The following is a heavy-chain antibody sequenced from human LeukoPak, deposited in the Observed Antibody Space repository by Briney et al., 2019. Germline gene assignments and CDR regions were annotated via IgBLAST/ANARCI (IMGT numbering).Heavy chain of an antibody. J-gene: IGHJ5*02. CDR3: ARDRLELRRGASWTPFAP. Sequence: SETLSLTCTVSGGSISSYYWSWIRQPAGKGLEWIGRIYTSGSTNYNPSLKTRVTISVNTTKNQFSLKLRPVTASDTTSAYAARDRLELRRGASWTPFAPWGRGTLVTVSS. CDR1: GGSISSYY. D-gene: IGHD1-7*01. V-gene: IGHV4-4*07. CDR2: IYTSGST.